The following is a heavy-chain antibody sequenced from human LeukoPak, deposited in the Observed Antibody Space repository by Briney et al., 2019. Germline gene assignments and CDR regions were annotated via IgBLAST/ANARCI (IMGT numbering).Heavy chain of an antibody. CDR3: ATLLYYGSGSYQPEEYYYYYMDV. D-gene: IGHD3-10*01. CDR2: MYYSGRT. J-gene: IGHJ6*03. V-gene: IGHV4-39*07. CDR1: GGSISSSNYY. Sequence: SETLSLTCTVSGGSISSSNYYWGWIRQPPGKGLEWIGSMYYSGRTYYNPSLKSRVTISVDTSKNQFSVKVSSVTAADTAVYYCATLLYYGSGSYQPEEYYYYYMDVWGKGSTVTVSS.